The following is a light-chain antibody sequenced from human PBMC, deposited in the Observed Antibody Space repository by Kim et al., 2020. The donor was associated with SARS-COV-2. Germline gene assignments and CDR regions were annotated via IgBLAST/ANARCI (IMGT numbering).Light chain of an antibody. CDR2: DVS. CDR1: SSDVGAYKY. Sequence: LPASVSGSPGQSITISCAGTSSDVGAYKYVSWYQQHPGKAPKLLIYDVSDRPSGVSNRFSGSKSGNTASLTISGLQAEDEADYYCTSYTSSSTYVF. J-gene: IGLJ1*01. V-gene: IGLV2-14*03. CDR3: TSYTSSSTYV.